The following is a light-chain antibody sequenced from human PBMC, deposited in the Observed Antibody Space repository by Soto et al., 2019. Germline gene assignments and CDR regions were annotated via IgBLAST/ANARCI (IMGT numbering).Light chain of an antibody. Sequence: QSALTQPPSASGSTGQSVTISCTGTSRDVGAYDYVAWYQQHPGKAPKLMIYEINKRPSGVPDRFSGSKSGNTASLTVSGLQAEDEADYYCSSFAGSNNFPYVFGTGTKLTVL. V-gene: IGLV2-8*01. J-gene: IGLJ1*01. CDR1: SRDVGAYDY. CDR2: EIN. CDR3: SSFAGSNNFPYV.